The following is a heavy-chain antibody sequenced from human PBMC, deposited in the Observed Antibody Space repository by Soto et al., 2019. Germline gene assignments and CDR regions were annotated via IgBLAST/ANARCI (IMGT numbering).Heavy chain of an antibody. D-gene: IGHD2-2*03. J-gene: IGHJ6*02. CDR3: AKDGYCSSTSCYPTALYYYYYYGMDV. V-gene: IGHV3-30*18. CDR1: GFTFSSYG. CDR2: ISYDGSNK. Sequence: TGGSLRLSCAASGFTFSSYGMHWVRQAPGKGLEWVAVISYDGSNKYYADSVKGRFTISRDNSRNTLYLQMNSLRAEDTAVYYCAKDGYCSSTSCYPTALYYYYYYGMDVWGQGTTVTVSS.